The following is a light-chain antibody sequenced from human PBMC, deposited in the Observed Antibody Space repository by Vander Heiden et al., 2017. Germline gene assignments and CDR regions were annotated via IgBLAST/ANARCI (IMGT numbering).Light chain of an antibody. CDR2: DDS. CDR1: NIGSKS. V-gene: IGLV3-21*02. Sequence: YLLTQSHAVSVAPGQTARINCGRNNIGSKSVHWYQQQPGQAPVVVVYDDSDRPSGIPERFSGSNSGNTATLTISRVEVGDEADYYCQVWDSSDQGVFGGGTKVTVL. J-gene: IGLJ3*02. CDR3: QVWDSSDQGV.